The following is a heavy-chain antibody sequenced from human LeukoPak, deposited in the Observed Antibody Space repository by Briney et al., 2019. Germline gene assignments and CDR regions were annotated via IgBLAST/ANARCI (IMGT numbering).Heavy chain of an antibody. Sequence: GASVKVSCKASGGTFSSYAISWVRQAPGQGLEWMGGIIPIFGTANYAQKFQGRVTITTDESTSTAYMELSSLRSEDTAVYYCARENGYSYGYELNSTGAFDIWGQGTMVTVSS. V-gene: IGHV1-69*05. CDR3: ARENGYSYGYELNSTGAFDI. D-gene: IGHD5-18*01. CDR2: IIPIFGTA. J-gene: IGHJ3*02. CDR1: GGTFSSYA.